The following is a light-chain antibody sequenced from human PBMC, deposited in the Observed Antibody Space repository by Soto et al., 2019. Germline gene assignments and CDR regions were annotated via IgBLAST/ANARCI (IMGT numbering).Light chain of an antibody. Sequence: EIVMTQSPATLSVSPGVRATLSCRASQSVSSNLAWYQQKPGQAPRLLIYGASTRATGIPARFSGSGSGTEFTLTISSLQSEDFAVYYCQHQGTFGQGTKLEIK. CDR1: QSVSSN. J-gene: IGKJ2*01. V-gene: IGKV3-15*01. CDR2: GAS. CDR3: QHQGT.